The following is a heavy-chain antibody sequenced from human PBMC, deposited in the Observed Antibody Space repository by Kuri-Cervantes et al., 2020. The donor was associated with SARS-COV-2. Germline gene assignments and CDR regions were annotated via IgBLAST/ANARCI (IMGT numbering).Heavy chain of an antibody. CDR1: GFTFDNYA. CDR3: ARALCSGGSCYPGGAFDI. Sequence: SLKISCAASGFTFDNYAMHWVRQAPGKGLEWVSQISWNSSNIAYADSLKGRFTISRDNAKNSLYLQMNSLRAEDTAVYYCARALCSGGSCYPGGAFDIWGQGTMVTVSS. D-gene: IGHD2-15*01. CDR2: ISWNSSNI. J-gene: IGHJ3*02. V-gene: IGHV3-9*01.